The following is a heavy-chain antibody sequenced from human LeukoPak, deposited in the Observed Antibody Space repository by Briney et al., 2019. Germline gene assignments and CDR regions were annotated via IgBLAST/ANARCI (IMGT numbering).Heavy chain of an antibody. D-gene: IGHD6-6*01. CDR3: ARAHSSSSTFVL. V-gene: IGHV3-33*01. J-gene: IGHJ4*02. Sequence: GGSLRLSCAASGFTFSDYGIHWVRQAPGQGLEWVALIWYDGSKKYYADSVKGRFTISRDNTKNTLYLQLNSLRADDTAVYYCARAHSSSSTFVLWGQGTLVTVSS. CDR2: IWYDGSKK. CDR1: GFTFSDYG.